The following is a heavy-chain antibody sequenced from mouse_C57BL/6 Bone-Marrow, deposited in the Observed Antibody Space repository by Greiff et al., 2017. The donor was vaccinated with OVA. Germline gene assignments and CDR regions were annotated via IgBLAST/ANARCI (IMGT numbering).Heavy chain of an antibody. D-gene: IGHD1-1*01. V-gene: IGHV5-6*01. Sequence: EVKVVESGGDLVKPGGSLKLSCAASGFTFSSYGMSWVRQTPDKRLEWVATISSGGSYTYYPDSVKGRFTISRDNAKNTLYLQMSSLKSEDTAMYYCARHRTITTVVAPFDYWGQGTTLTVSS. CDR3: ARHRTITTVVAPFDY. CDR1: GFTFSSYG. CDR2: ISSGGSYT. J-gene: IGHJ2*01.